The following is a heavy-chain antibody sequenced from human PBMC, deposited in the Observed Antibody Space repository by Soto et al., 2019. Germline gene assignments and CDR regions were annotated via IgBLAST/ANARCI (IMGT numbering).Heavy chain of an antibody. CDR1: GASISGSYYY. V-gene: IGHV4-39*01. D-gene: IGHD1-20*01. Sequence: QLQLQESGPGLVEPSETLSLTCAVSGASISGSYYYWAWLRQSPGKGPEWIGSVFYTGFTSYNPSLESRVSVSVDTSKSQFSLKLSAVTAADTAVYYCATSQKGYNWNYFDHWGQGALVTVSS. CDR2: VFYTGFT. J-gene: IGHJ4*02. CDR3: ATSQKGYNWNYFDH.